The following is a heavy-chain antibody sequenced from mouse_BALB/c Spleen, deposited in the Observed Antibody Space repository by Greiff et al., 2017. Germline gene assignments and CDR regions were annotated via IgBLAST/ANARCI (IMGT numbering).Heavy chain of an antibody. CDR1: GFNIKDYY. CDR3: NPVYYGSRGFAY. Sequence: VHVKQSGAELVRSGASVKLSCTASGFNIKDYYMHWVKQRPEQGLEWIGWIDPENGDTEYAPKFQGKATMTADTSSNTAYLQLSSLTSEDTAVYYCNPVYYGSRGFAYWGQGTLVTVSA. V-gene: IGHV14-4*02. J-gene: IGHJ3*01. CDR2: IDPENGDT. D-gene: IGHD1-1*01.